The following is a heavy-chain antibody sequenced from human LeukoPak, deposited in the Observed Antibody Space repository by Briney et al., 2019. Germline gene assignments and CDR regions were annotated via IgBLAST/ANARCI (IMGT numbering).Heavy chain of an antibody. D-gene: IGHD5-12*01. V-gene: IGHV3-48*04. Sequence: PGGPLRLSCEASGFAFSTYSIDWVRQAPGEGREGLSYISSSSSTIYYADSVKGRFTVSRDNAENLVYLQMNSLGAEDTAVYYCARVGRSGYTKDYWGQGALGTVAS. J-gene: IGHJ4*02. CDR3: ARVGRSGYTKDY. CDR1: GFAFSTYS. CDR2: ISSSSSTI.